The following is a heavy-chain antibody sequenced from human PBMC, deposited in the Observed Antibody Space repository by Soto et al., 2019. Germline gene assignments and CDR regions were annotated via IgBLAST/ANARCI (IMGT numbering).Heavy chain of an antibody. D-gene: IGHD3-10*01. CDR1: GFSFSNYG. CDR2: ISHDGSNK. J-gene: IGHJ6*01. CDR3: AKDYYGSGSFRYYYCGMDV. V-gene: IGHV3-30*18. Sequence: QVQLVESGGGVVQPGRSLRLSCAASGFSFSNYGMHWVRQAPGKGLEWVAIISHDGSNKFYADSVKGRFTISRDNSQNPLSLQMNSLRGEDTAVYYCAKDYYGSGSFRYYYCGMDVWGQGTTVTVSA.